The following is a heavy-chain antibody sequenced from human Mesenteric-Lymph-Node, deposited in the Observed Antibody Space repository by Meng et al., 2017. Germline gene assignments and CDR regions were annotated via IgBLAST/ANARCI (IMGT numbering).Heavy chain of an antibody. CDR1: GLLSSNYW. D-gene: IGHD6-19*01. CDR3: ISSSSGWN. CDR2: INTDGSGA. Sequence: VQVVESGGGLVQQGGSLSISCAASGLLSSNYWHWVRQVPGMGLLWVSRINTDGSGATYADSVKGRFTVSRDNAGNTLYLQMNSVRAEDTGVYFCISSSSGWNWGQGTLVTSPQ. J-gene: IGHJ4*01. V-gene: IGHV3-74*01.